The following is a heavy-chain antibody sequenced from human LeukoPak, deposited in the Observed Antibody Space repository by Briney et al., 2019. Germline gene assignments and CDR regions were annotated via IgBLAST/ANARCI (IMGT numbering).Heavy chain of an antibody. J-gene: IGHJ4*02. V-gene: IGHV1-2*02. CDR3: ARAYSSSWYRWDY. Sequence: ASVKVSCKASGYTFTGYYMHWVRQAPGQGLEWMGWINPNSGGTNYAQKFQGRVTMTRDTSISTAYMELSRLRSDDTAVYYCARAYSSSWYRWDYWGQGTLVTVSS. D-gene: IGHD6-13*01. CDR2: INPNSGGT. CDR1: GYTFTGYY.